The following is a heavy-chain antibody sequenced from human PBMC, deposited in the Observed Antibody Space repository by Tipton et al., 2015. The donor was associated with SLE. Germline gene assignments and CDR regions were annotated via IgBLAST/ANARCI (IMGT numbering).Heavy chain of an antibody. J-gene: IGHJ4*02. CDR3: ARANGFDWLSD. D-gene: IGHD3-9*01. CDR2: IYYAGSI. Sequence: TLSLTCTVSGDPMTGFYWSWIRQPPGKGLEWIGYIYYAGSINYNPSLMGRVTISVDTSKNQFSLKLNSVTAADTAVYYCARANGFDWLSDWGQGALVTVSS. V-gene: IGHV4-59*08. CDR1: GDPMTGFY.